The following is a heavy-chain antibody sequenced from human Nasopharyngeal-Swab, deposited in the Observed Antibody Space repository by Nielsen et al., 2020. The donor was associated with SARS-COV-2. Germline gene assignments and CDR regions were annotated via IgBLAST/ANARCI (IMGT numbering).Heavy chain of an antibody. CDR3: AKVGANFDY. CDR1: GFTFSDYA. Sequence: GESLKISCAGSGFTFSDYAMTWVRQTPGKGLEWVSAISGGGEATYYADSVKGRFTISRDNSRSALYLQMNSLRAEDTALYYCAKVGANFDYWGQGTLVTVSS. CDR2: ISGGGEAT. J-gene: IGHJ4*02. D-gene: IGHD3-10*01. V-gene: IGHV3-23*01.